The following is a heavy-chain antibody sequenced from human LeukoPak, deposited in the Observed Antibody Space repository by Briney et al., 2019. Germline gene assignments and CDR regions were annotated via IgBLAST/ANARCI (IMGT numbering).Heavy chain of an antibody. Sequence: GGSLRLSCAASGFTVSSNYMSWVRQAPGKGLEWVSVIYSGGSTYYADSVKGRFTISRDNSKNTLYLQMNSLRAEDTAVYYCARARVVVVPGDDAFDIWGQGTMVTVSS. D-gene: IGHD3-22*01. CDR1: GFTVSSNY. V-gene: IGHV3-53*01. J-gene: IGHJ3*02. CDR2: IYSGGST. CDR3: ARARVVVVPGDDAFDI.